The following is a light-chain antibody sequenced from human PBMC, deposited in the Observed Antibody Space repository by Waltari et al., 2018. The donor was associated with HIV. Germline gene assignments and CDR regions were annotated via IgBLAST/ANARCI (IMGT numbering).Light chain of an antibody. CDR3: AAWDDSLSAWV. CDR1: SSNIGSNY. J-gene: IGLJ3*02. Sequence: QSVLTQPPSASGTPGQRVSISCSGSSSNIGSNYVSLYQQLPGTAPKLLMYRNDERPSGVPDRFSGSKSGTSASLAISGLRSEDEADYYCAAWDDSLSAWVFGGGTKLTVL. CDR2: RND. V-gene: IGLV1-47*01.